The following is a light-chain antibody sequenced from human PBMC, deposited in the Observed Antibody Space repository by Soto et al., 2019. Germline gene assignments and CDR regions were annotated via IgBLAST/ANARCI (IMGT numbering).Light chain of an antibody. V-gene: IGLV2-14*01. Sequence: QSALTQPASVSGSPGQSITISCTGTSSDVGGYKFVSWYQQHPGKAPKLIIYEVNNRPSGVSNRFYCSKSGNTASLTISGIQAEDEADYYCSSYTRSSSVVFGGGTKVTVL. J-gene: IGLJ2*01. CDR3: SSYTRSSSVV. CDR1: SSDVGGYKF. CDR2: EVN.